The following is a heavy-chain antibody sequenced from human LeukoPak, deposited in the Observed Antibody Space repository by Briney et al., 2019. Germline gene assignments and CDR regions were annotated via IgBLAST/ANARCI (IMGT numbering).Heavy chain of an antibody. CDR2: IRGSGGST. Sequence: PGGSLRLSCAASGFIVNSYVKSWVRQAPGKGLEWVSLIRGSGGSTYYADSVKGRFTISRDNSKNTLYLQMNSLRAEDTAVYYCAKDVGYFTGMDVWGQGTTVTVSS. D-gene: IGHD2-8*01. CDR1: GFIVNSYV. V-gene: IGHV3-23*01. CDR3: AKDVGYFTGMDV. J-gene: IGHJ6*02.